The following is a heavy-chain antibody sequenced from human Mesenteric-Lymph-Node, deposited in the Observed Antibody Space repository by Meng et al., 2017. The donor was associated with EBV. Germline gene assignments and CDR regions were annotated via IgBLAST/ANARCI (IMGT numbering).Heavy chain of an antibody. J-gene: IGHJ4*02. V-gene: IGHV1-46*01. D-gene: IGHD3-22*01. CDR3: ARSSGYYSPSFDY. Sequence: VRVERAGREVKTPWGSVTVSCKASGYTLSKYYLHWVRQAPGQGVEWVGVFSPTGGSANYAQRFEGRISMTRDTSTSTFNLELSSLTSEDTATYFCARSSGYYSPSFDYWGQGTLV. CDR2: FSPTGGSA. CDR1: GYTLSKYY.